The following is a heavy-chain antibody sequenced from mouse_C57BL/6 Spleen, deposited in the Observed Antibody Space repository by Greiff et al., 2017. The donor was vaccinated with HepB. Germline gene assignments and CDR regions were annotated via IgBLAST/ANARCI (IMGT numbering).Heavy chain of an antibody. Sequence: EVQLQQSVAELVRPGASVKLSCTASGFNIKNTYMHWVKQRPEQGLEWIGRIDPANGNTKYAPKFQGKATITADTSSNTAYLQLSSLTSEDTAIYYWALITTVGAPNYFDYWGQGTTLTVSS. CDR1: GFNIKNTY. V-gene: IGHV14-3*01. CDR3: ALITTVGAPNYFDY. CDR2: IDPANGNT. J-gene: IGHJ2*01. D-gene: IGHD1-1*01.